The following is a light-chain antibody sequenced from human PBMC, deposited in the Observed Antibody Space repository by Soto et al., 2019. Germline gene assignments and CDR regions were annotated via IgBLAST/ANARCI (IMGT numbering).Light chain of an antibody. J-gene: IGLJ2*01. CDR2: EVT. CDR3: SSYTPSNNVV. Sequence: QSALTQPASVSGSPGQSITISCTGTSSDVGAFNYVSWYQQHPGNAPKFLIYEVTNRPSGVSNRFSGSKSGNTASLTISGLQAEDEADYYCSSYTPSNNVVFGGGTKLTVL. V-gene: IGLV2-14*01. CDR1: SSDVGAFNY.